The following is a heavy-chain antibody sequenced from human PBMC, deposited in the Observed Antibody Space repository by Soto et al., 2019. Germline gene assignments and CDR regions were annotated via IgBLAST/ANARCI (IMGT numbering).Heavy chain of an antibody. CDR1: GFTFRIYS. V-gene: IGHV3-48*02. Sequence: EVQLVESGGGLVQPGGSLRLSCAASGFTFRIYSMNWVRQAPGKGLEWISYISSSSNTIYYADSVKGRFAISRDNARNSLYLQMHSLRDEDTAVYYCARVPGDDLSRQYYCDSWGQGTLVTVSS. CDR2: ISSSSNTI. D-gene: IGHD2-21*01. J-gene: IGHJ4*02. CDR3: ARVPGDDLSRQYYCDS.